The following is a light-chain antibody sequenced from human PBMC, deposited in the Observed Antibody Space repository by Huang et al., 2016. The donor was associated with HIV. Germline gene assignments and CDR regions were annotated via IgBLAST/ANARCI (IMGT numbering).Light chain of an antibody. Sequence: EIVMTQSPATLSVSPGERATLSCRASQGVSNNIAWYQQKPGQTPRLLIPGASTRATCIAAKFSGRGSGTDFTLTITSLQPEDSAVYYCQHYNNWPPWTFGPGTQVEI. CDR2: GAS. CDR1: QGVSNN. V-gene: IGKV3D-15*01. J-gene: IGKJ1*01. CDR3: QHYNNWPPWT.